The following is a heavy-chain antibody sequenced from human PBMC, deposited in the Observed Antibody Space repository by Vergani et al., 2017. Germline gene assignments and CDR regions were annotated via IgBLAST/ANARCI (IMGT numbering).Heavy chain of an antibody. D-gene: IGHD2-2*01. CDR2: IYHSGSH. Sequence: QLQLQESGSGLVKPSQTLSLTCAVSGGSISSGGYSWSWIRQPPGKGLEWIGYIYHSGSHYHNPSLKSRVTISVDRSKNQFSLKLSSVTAADTAVYYCARLLSSTSCFDYWGQGTLVTVSS. V-gene: IGHV4-30-2*01. J-gene: IGHJ4*02. CDR1: GGSISSGGYS. CDR3: ARLLSSTSCFDY.